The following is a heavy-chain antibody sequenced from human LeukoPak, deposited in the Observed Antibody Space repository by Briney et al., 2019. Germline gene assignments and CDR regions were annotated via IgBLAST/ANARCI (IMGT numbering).Heavy chain of an antibody. CDR1: GFTFSSYA. CDR2: IRYDGSNK. V-gene: IGHV3-30*02. J-gene: IGHJ6*03. CDR3: AKDRITMVRGVIITGDYMDV. Sequence: GGSLRLSCAASGFTFSSYAMGWVRQAPGKGLEWVAFIRYDGSNKYYADSVKGRFTISRDNSKNTLYLQMNSLRAEDTAVYYCAKDRITMVRGVIITGDYMDVWGKGTTVTISS. D-gene: IGHD3-10*01.